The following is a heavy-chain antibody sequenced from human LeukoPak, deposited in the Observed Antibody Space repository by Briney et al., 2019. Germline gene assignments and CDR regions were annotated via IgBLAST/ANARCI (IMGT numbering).Heavy chain of an antibody. CDR1: GFTFSSYA. CDR3: AKDPHYYDTRAFDI. CDR2: ISGTGGST. D-gene: IGHD3-22*01. V-gene: IGHV3-23*01. J-gene: IGHJ3*02. Sequence: GGSLRLSCAASGFTFSSYAMSWVRQAPGKGLEWVSAISGTGGSTYYADSVKGRFTISGDNSKNTLYLQMNSLRAEDTAVYYCAKDPHYYDTRAFDIRGQGTMVTVSS.